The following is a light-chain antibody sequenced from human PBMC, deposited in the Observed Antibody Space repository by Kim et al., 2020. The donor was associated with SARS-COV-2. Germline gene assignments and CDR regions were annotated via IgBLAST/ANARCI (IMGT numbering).Light chain of an antibody. Sequence: GQTVIIACSGNSANIVSNCVSWSSQHPGTAPKFVIYDNNKRPSGIPDRFSGSKAGTSATLGITGLQTGDEADYYCGTWDDSLSAVVFGGGTQLTVL. V-gene: IGLV1-51*01. J-gene: IGLJ2*01. CDR2: DNN. CDR1: SANIVSNC. CDR3: GTWDDSLSAVV.